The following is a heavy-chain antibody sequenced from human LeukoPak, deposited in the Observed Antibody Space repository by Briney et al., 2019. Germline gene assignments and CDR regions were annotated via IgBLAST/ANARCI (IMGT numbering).Heavy chain of an antibody. V-gene: IGHV4-59*01. CDR1: GGSIRNYY. CDR3: ARLPLRSIAVGYYGMGV. D-gene: IGHD6-6*01. J-gene: IGHJ6*02. CDR2: IYHSGST. Sequence: SETLSLTCTVSGGSIRNYYWSWIRQPPGKGLEWIGYIYHSGSTNYNPSLKSRVTISVDTSKNHFSLKLSSVTAADTAVYYCARLPLRSIAVGYYGMGVWGQGTTVTVSS.